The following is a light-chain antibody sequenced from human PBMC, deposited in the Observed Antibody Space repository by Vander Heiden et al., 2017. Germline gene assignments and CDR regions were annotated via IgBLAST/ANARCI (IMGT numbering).Light chain of an antibody. CDR3: QTYDTLPPT. CDR1: HTIGDW. Sequence: DIQMTQSPSSLSASVGDRVTITCRASHTIGDWVAWYQQKPGMAPKPLIYATSSLESGVPSRSSGTAAGTDFSLTISHLHPEDFATYYCQTYDTLPPTFGGGTKVEV. CDR2: ATS. V-gene: IGKV1D-16*01. J-gene: IGKJ4*01.